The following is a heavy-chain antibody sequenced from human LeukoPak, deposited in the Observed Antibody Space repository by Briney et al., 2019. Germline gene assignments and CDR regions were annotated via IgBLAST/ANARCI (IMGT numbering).Heavy chain of an antibody. Sequence: SSETLSLTCDVSGGSISSGGHSWSWIRQPPGKGLEWIGFIYHSGSTYYNPSLKSRVTISVDRSKDQFSLKLSSVTAADTAVYYCARSAAGIYQIGYWGQGTLVTVSS. CDR2: IYHSGST. CDR3: ARSAAGIYQIGY. CDR1: GGSISSGGHS. J-gene: IGHJ4*02. V-gene: IGHV4-30-2*01. D-gene: IGHD1-14*01.